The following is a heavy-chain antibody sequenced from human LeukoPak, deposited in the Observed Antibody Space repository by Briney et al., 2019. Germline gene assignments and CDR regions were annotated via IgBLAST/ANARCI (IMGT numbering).Heavy chain of an antibody. D-gene: IGHD2-2*01. CDR3: AKGLTVPAARVGWFDP. Sequence: GGSLRLSCAASGFTVSSNYMSWVRQAPGKGLEWVSVFYSGGKTYYTDSVKGRFTISRDNSKNTLYLQMNSLRAEDTAVYYCAKGLTVPAARVGWFDPWGQGTLVTVSS. V-gene: IGHV3-53*01. J-gene: IGHJ5*02. CDR1: GFTVSSNY. CDR2: FYSGGKT.